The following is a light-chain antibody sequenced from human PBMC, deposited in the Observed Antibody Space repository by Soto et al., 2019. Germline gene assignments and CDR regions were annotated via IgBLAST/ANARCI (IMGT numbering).Light chain of an antibody. V-gene: IGKV1-39*01. J-gene: IGKJ5*01. CDR1: QSISTY. Sequence: DIQMTQSPSSLSASVGDRVTITCRASQSISTYLNWYQHRPGEAPKLLIYDASSLQSGVPSRFSGSGAGADFALTISSLQPEDFATYYCQHFNNYPTFGQGTRVEIK. CDR2: DAS. CDR3: QHFNNYPT.